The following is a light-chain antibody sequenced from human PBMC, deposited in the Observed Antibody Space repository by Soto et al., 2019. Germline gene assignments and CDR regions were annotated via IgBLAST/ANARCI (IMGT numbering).Light chain of an antibody. J-gene: IGKJ2*01. V-gene: IGKV3-20*01. CDR2: GAS. CDR3: KHYGNPPLS. Sequence: EIVLTQSPGTLSLSPGGRATLSCRASQSVSSNSLAWHQHKPGQAPRILIFGASNRATGIPDRFSGSGSGTDFPPTITSLEPEDFAVYSYKHYGNPPLSFGKGTKVEI. CDR1: QSVSSNS.